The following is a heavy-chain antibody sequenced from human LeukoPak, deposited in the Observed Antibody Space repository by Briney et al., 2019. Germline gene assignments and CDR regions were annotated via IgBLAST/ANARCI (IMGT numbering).Heavy chain of an antibody. D-gene: IGHD6-25*01. V-gene: IGHV4-39*07. Sequence: SETLSLTCTVSGGSISSSSYYWGWIRQPPGKGLEWIGSIYYSGSTYYNPSLKSRVTISVDTSKDQFSLKLSSVTAADTAVYYCARARHSIAAHRWFDPWGQGTLVTVSS. CDR2: IYYSGST. CDR1: GGSISSSSYY. J-gene: IGHJ5*02. CDR3: ARARHSIAAHRWFDP.